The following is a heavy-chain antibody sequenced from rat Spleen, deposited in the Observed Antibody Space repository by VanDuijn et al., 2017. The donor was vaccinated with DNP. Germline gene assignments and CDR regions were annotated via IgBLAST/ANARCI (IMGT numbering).Heavy chain of an antibody. CDR3: ARQDYSNYNYFDY. D-gene: IGHD1-2*01. CDR2: INPDGAST. J-gene: IGHJ2*01. Sequence: EVQVVETGGGLVQPGRSLKLSCVASGFTFNTYWMFWVRQAPGKGLEWVASINPDGASTYYLDSVKGRFTISRDNAENTVYLQMDSLRSEDTATYYCARQDYSNYNYFDYWGQGVMVTVSS. V-gene: IGHV5-58*01. CDR1: GFTFNTYW.